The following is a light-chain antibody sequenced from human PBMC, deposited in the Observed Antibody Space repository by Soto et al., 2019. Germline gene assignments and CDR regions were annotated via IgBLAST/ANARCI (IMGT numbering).Light chain of an antibody. CDR3: QSYDSSLSGYV. CDR2: GST. V-gene: IGLV1-40*01. Sequence: QSVLTQPPSVSGAPGQGVTISCTGSTSNIGSGYDVHWYQHLPGTAPKLLIYGSTNRPSGVPGRFSGSKSGTSASLAITGLQAEDEADYYCQSYDSSLSGYVFGAGTKLTVL. CDR1: TSNIGSGYD. J-gene: IGLJ1*01.